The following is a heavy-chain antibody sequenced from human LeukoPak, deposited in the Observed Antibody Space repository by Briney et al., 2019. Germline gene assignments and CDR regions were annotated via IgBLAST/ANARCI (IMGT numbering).Heavy chain of an antibody. D-gene: IGHD1-20*01. CDR1: GDSISSSY. V-gene: IGHV4-4*09. Sequence: SETLSLTCTVSGDSISSSYWNWIRQTPGKGLEWIGYISASGNTNYNPPLKSRIIISVDMSKNQFSLKLSSVTAADTAVYYCARRIPGTTGLRKNYFDYWGQGTLVTVSS. J-gene: IGHJ4*02. CDR3: ARRIPGTTGLRKNYFDY. CDR2: ISASGNT.